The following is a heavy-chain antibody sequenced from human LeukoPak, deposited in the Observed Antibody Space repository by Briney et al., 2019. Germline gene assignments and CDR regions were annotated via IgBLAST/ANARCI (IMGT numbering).Heavy chain of an antibody. CDR3: ARSVDIAMVTFDY. D-gene: IGHD5-18*01. Sequence: SETLSLTCTVSGGSISTYYWSWIRQPPGKGLEWIGYIHYSGSIEYNPSLKSRVTISLGTSKNQFSLRLRSVTAADTAVYYCARSVDIAMVTFDYWGQGTLVTVSS. CDR1: GGSISTYY. J-gene: IGHJ4*02. CDR2: IHYSGSI. V-gene: IGHV4-59*01.